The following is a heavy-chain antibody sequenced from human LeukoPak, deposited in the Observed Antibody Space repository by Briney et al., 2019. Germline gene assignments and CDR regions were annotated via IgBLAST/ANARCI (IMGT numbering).Heavy chain of an antibody. CDR1: GYIFSTYY. J-gene: IGHJ6*03. D-gene: IGHD3-10*01. Sequence: ASVKVSCKAPGYIFSTYYMHWVRQAPGQGLEWMGIINPSGGSTTYAQKFQGRVTMTTDMSTNTVYMELSSLTSEDTAVYYCAREYYGSGSYYYYYMDVWGKGTTVTVSS. V-gene: IGHV1-46*01. CDR2: INPSGGST. CDR3: AREYYGSGSYYYYYMDV.